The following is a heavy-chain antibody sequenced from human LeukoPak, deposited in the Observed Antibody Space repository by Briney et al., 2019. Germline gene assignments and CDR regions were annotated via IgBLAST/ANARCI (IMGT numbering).Heavy chain of an antibody. CDR2: LIYDEINK. CDR3: ARPVVNSGIDF. D-gene: IGHD1-26*01. J-gene: IGHJ4*02. Sequence: PGVSLTRTCAAAGFSCNSIGLHWVGPGPGMGREWVAVLIYDEINKYYAESVKGRFTISRDNSKNTLYRQMNSLRAEDTAIYYCARPVVNSGIDFWGQGTLVTVSS. CDR1: GFSCNSIG. V-gene: IGHV3-30*04.